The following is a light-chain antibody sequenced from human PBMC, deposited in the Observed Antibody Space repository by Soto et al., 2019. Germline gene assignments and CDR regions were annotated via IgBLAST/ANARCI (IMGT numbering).Light chain of an antibody. CDR2: AAS. J-gene: IGKJ3*01. CDR1: QGVNSTY. CDR3: QHYGSSFT. V-gene: IGKV3-20*01. Sequence: LVLTQSPVTLSLSPGERATLSCRASQGVNSTYVAWYQQKPGQAPRLLIYAASIRATGIPDRVSGSGSGTDFILTISRLESEDFVVYYCQHYGSSFTFGPGTKVDIK.